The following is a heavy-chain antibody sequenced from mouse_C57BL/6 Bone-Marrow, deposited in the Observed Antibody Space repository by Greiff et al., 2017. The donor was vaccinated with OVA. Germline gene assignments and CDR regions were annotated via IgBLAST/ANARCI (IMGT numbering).Heavy chain of an antibody. Sequence: QVQLKQSGAELVRPGASVTLSCKASGYTFTDYEMHWVKQTPVHGLEWIGAIDPETGGTAYNQKFKGKAILTADKSSSTDYMELRSLTSEDSAVYYCTRYDYWGQGTTLTVSS. CDR3: TRYDY. CDR2: IDPETGGT. V-gene: IGHV1-15*01. J-gene: IGHJ2*01. CDR1: GYTFTDYE.